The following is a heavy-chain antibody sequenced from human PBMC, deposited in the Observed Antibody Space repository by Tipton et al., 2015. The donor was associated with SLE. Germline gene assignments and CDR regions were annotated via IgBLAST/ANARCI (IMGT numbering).Heavy chain of an antibody. D-gene: IGHD3-9*01. V-gene: IGHV1-69*05. CDR3: ARGAVLRYFDWPQAFDI. CDR1: GGTFSSYA. J-gene: IGHJ3*02. Sequence: QSGPEVKKPGSSVKVSCKASGGTFSSYAISWVQQAPGQGLEWMGGIIPILGTANYAQKFQGRVTITTDESTSTAYMELSSLRSEDTAVYYCARGAVLRYFDWPQAFDIWGQGTMVTVSS. CDR2: IIPILGTA.